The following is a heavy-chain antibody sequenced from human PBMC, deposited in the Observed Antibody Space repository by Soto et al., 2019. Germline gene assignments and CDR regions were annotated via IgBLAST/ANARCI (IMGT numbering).Heavy chain of an antibody. D-gene: IGHD3-22*01. CDR2: INAGNGNT. CDR3: ARQYYYDSSGYGAEYFQH. J-gene: IGHJ1*01. CDR1: GYTFTSYA. V-gene: IGHV1-3*01. Sequence: QVQLVQSGAEVKKPGASVKVSCKASGYTFTSYAMHWVRQAPGQRLEWMGWINAGNGNTKYSQKFQGRVTITRDTSASTAYMELSSLRSEDTAVYYCARQYYYDSSGYGAEYFQHWGQGTLVTVSS.